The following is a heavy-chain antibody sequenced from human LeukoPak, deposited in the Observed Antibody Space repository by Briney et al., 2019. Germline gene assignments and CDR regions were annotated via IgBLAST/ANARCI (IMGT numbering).Heavy chain of an antibody. CDR2: INPSGGST. J-gene: IGHJ6*02. CDR3: ARGLLLYCSSTSCYSYYGMDV. V-gene: IGHV1-46*01. CDR1: GYTFTSYY. Sequence: ASVKVSCKASGYTFTSYYMHWVRQAPGQGLEWMGIINPSGGSTSYAQKFQGRVTMTRDTSTSTVYMELSSLRSEDTAVYYCARGLLLYCSSTSCYSYYGMDVWGQGATVTVSS. D-gene: IGHD2-2*01.